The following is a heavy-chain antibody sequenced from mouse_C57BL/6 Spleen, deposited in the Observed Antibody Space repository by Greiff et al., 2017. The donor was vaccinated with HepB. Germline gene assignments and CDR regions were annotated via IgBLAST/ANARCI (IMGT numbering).Heavy chain of an antibody. V-gene: IGHV1-80*01. J-gene: IGHJ2*01. CDR2: IYPGDGDT. CDR1: GYAFSSYW. Sequence: QVQLQQSGAELVKPGASVKISCKASGYAFSSYWMNWLKQRPGKGLEWIGQIYPGDGDTNYNGKFKGKATLTADKSSSTAYMQLSSLTSEDSAVYFCARGIFITTVVGGLDYWGQGTTLTVSS. D-gene: IGHD1-1*01. CDR3: ARGIFITTVVGGLDY.